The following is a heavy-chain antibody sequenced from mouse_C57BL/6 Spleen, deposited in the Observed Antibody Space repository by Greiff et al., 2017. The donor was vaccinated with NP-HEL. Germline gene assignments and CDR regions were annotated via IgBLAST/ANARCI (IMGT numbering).Heavy chain of an antibody. Sequence: EVKLMESVAELVRPGASVKLSCTASGFNIKNTYMHWVKQRPEQGLEWIGRIDPANGNTKYAPKFPSTATITADTSSNTAYLQLSSLTSEDTAIYYCARTGTKGAWFAYWGQGTLVTVSA. D-gene: IGHD4-1*01. CDR3: ARTGTKGAWFAY. J-gene: IGHJ3*01. V-gene: IGHV14-3*01. CDR1: GFNIKNTY. CDR2: IDPANGNT.